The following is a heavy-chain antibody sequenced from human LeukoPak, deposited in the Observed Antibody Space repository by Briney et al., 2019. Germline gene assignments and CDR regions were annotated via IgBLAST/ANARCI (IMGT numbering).Heavy chain of an antibody. CDR3: ARDLGGSDSSN. V-gene: IGHV3-30-3*01. CDR2: ISYDGSNK. D-gene: IGHD2-21*01. Sequence: GGSLRLSCAASGFTFSSYAMHWVRQAPGKGLEWVAVISYDGSNKYYADSVKGRFTISGDNSKNTLYLQMNSLRAEDTAVYYCARDLGGSDSSNWGQGTLVTVSS. J-gene: IGHJ4*02. CDR1: GFTFSSYA.